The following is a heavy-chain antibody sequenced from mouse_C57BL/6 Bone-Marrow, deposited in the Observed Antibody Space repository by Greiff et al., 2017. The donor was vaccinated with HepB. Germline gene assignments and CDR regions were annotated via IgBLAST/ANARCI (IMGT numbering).Heavy chain of an antibody. CDR2: IDPEDGET. CDR3: ARASQRQFRYFDV. D-gene: IGHD2-12*01. J-gene: IGHJ1*01. Sequence: EVQLQQSGAELVKPGASLKLSCTASGFTINDYSMHWVYQRTEQSLEWIGRIDPEDGETKYAPKFQGQATITADTSSNTAYLQLSSLTSEDTAVYYCARASQRQFRYFDVWGSAAPNTVS. V-gene: IGHV14-2*01. CDR1: GFTINDYS.